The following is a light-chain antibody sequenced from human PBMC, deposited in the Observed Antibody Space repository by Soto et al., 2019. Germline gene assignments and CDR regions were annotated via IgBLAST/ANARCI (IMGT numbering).Light chain of an antibody. CDR3: CSYAGSDTLL. CDR2: EGS. Sequence: QSALTQPASVSGSPGQSITISCTGTSSDVGSYNLVSWHQQHPGKAPKLIIYEGSRRPSGVSNRFSGSKSGNTASLTISGLQAEDEADYYCCSYAGSDTLLFGGGTKVTVL. CDR1: SSDVGSYNL. V-gene: IGLV2-23*03. J-gene: IGLJ2*01.